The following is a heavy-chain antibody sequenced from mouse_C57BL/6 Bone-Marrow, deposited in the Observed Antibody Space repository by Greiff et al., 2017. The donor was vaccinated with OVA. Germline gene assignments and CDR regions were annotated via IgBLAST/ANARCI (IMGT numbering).Heavy chain of an antibody. CDR3: TRHGSSGYFDV. Sequence: EVMLVESGGGLVQPGGSMKLSCAASGFTFSDAWMDWVRQSPEKGLEWVAEIRNKANNHATYYAESVKGRFTISRDDSKSSVYLQMNSLRAEDTGIYYCTRHGSSGYFDVWGTGTTVTVSS. J-gene: IGHJ1*03. D-gene: IGHD1-1*01. CDR1: GFTFSDAW. V-gene: IGHV6-6*01. CDR2: IRNKANNHAT.